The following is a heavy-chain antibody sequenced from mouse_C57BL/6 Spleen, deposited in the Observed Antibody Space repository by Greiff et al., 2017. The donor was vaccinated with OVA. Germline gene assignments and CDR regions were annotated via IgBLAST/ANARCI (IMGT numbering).Heavy chain of an antibody. J-gene: IGHJ3*01. CDR3: ARPGSSYDWFAY. CDR1: GFTFSDYG. D-gene: IGHD1-1*01. V-gene: IGHV5-17*01. CDR2: ISSGSSTI. Sequence: DVMLVESGGGLVKPGGSLKLSCAASGFTFSDYGMHWVRQAPEKGLEWVAYISSGSSTIYYADTVKGRFTISRDNAKNTLFLQMTSLRSEDTAMYYCARPGSSYDWFAYWGQGTLVTVSA.